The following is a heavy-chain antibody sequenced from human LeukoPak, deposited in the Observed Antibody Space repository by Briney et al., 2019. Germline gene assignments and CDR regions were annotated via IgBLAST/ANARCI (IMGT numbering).Heavy chain of an antibody. V-gene: IGHV3-11*01. Sequence: GGSLRLSCAASGFTFSDYYMIWIRQAPGKGLEWVSYISSSGSTIYYADSVKGRFTISRVNAKNSLYLQMNSLRAEDTAVYYCARDRSHDYYGMDVWGQGTTVTVSS. D-gene: IGHD3-16*02. J-gene: IGHJ6*02. CDR1: GFTFSDYY. CDR2: ISSSGSTI. CDR3: ARDRSHDYYGMDV.